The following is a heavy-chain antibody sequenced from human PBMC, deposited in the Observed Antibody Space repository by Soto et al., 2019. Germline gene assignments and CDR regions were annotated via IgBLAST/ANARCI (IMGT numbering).Heavy chain of an antibody. D-gene: IGHD1-26*01. CDR2: IYPGDSDT. CDR1: GYSFTSYW. CDR3: ARQLSVRASGALFHGGHYYYGMDG. V-gene: IGHV5-51*01. Sequence: PGESRKISCKGSGYSFTSYWIGWVRQMPGKGLEWMGIIYPGDSDTRYSPSFQGQVTISADKSISTAYLQWSSLKASDTAMYYCARQLSVRASGALFHGGHYYYGMDGWGQGTTVTAAS. J-gene: IGHJ6*02.